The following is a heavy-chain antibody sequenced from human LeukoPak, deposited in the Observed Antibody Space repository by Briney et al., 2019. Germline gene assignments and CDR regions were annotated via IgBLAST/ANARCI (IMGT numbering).Heavy chain of an antibody. Sequence: SGTLSLTCAVSSGSIFSSNWWSWVRQPPGKGLEWIGQIFHSGSTTYSPSLKSRVTISVDKSKNQFSLRLTSVTTADTAVYYCARLYGNFQNYYDYWGQGTLVTVSS. CDR1: SGSIFSSNW. D-gene: IGHD1-7*01. CDR2: IFHSGST. J-gene: IGHJ4*02. CDR3: ARLYGNFQNYYDY. V-gene: IGHV4-4*02.